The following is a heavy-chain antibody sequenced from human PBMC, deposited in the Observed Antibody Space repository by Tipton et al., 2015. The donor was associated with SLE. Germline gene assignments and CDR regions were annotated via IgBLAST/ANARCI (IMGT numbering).Heavy chain of an antibody. CDR2: IYYSGST. V-gene: IGHV4-59*11. D-gene: IGHD4-17*01. Sequence: GLVKPSETLSLTCTVSGGSISSHYWSWIRQPPGKGLEWIGYIYYSGSTNYNPSLKSRVTISEDMSKNQFSLKLSSVTAADTAVYYCASTIYGFDYWGQGTLVTVSS. J-gene: IGHJ4*02. CDR3: ASTIYGFDY. CDR1: GGSISSHY.